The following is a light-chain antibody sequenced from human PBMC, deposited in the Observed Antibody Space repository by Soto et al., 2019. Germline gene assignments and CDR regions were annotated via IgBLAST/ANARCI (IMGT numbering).Light chain of an antibody. V-gene: IGKV3-20*01. J-gene: IGKJ1*01. Sequence: DIILTQSPGTVSLSPGWRSTLSCRASQTINNDYLAWYQQKPGHAPRLLIYGASSRATGIPDRFSGSGSGTDFTLTISRLEPEDFAVYYCQQYGNSPRTFGQGTTGDIK. CDR2: GAS. CDR1: QTINNDY. CDR3: QQYGNSPRT.